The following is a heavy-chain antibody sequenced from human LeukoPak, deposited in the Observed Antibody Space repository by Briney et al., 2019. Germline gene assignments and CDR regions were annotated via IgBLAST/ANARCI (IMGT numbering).Heavy chain of an antibody. CDR2: IKQDGSEK. CDR3: ARERDFWSGYHFDY. V-gene: IGHV3-7*03. D-gene: IGHD3-3*01. J-gene: IGHJ4*02. Sequence: PGGSLRLSCAASGFTFSSYWMSWVRQAPGKGLEWVANIKQDGSEKYYVDSVKGRFTISRDNAKNSLYLQMNSLRAEDTAVYCCARERDFWSGYHFDYWGQGTLVTVSS. CDR1: GFTFSSYW.